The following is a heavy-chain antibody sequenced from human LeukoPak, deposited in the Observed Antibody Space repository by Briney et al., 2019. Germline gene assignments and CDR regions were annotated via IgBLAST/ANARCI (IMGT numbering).Heavy chain of an antibody. Sequence: SETLSLTCTVSGYFITTGHYWGWARQPPGKGLEWIGSIYEGETTYYNPSLKTRLTISLDRSKNRFSLKLSSVTAADTAVYYCAREATMIVVDLVPLFDYWGQGTLVTVSS. D-gene: IGHD3-22*01. CDR2: IYEGETT. CDR3: AREATMIVVDLVPLFDY. CDR1: GYFITTGHY. V-gene: IGHV4-38-2*02. J-gene: IGHJ4*02.